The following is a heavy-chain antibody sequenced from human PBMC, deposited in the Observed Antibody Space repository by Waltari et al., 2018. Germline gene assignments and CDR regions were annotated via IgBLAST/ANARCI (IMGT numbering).Heavy chain of an antibody. J-gene: IGHJ4*02. Sequence: EAQLVQSGGGLVQQGGSLTLAGAAYGFTISRCWMTWIRQAPGEGRQLVAHIGPDGCDKYYVDSVKGRFTIARDNAGKSLLLQMGGLRVEDTALYYCVGWNDPINSWGQGTLVAVSS. CDR2: IGPDGCDK. CDR3: VGWNDPINS. CDR1: GFTISRCW. D-gene: IGHD1-1*01. V-gene: IGHV3-7*01.